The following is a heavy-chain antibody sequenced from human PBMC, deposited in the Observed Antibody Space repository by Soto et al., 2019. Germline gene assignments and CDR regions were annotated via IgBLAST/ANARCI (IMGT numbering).Heavy chain of an antibody. CDR3: ASYKPTDAFDL. Sequence: QVHLQESGPGLVKPSQTLSLTCTVSGVSITSGSYYWSWIRQFPGKGLEWIGHISYIGTYYNPSPKDQVTLSMDSSKNNLSLKLNSVTAADTAVYFCASYKPTDAFDLWGQGTMVTVSS. J-gene: IGHJ3*01. CDR1: GVSITSGSYY. CDR2: ISYIGT. V-gene: IGHV4-31*01. D-gene: IGHD1-20*01.